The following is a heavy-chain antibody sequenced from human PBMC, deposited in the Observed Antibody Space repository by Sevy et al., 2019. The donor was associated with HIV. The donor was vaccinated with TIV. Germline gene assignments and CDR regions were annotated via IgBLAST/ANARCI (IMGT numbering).Heavy chain of an antibody. D-gene: IGHD3-22*01. CDR1: GFTFSSYE. V-gene: IGHV3-48*03. J-gene: IGHJ5*02. Sequence: GGSLRLSCEASGFTFSSYEMNWVRQAPGKGLEWVSYISNSGTTIKYAYSVKGRFTISRDNAKNSLYMQMNSLRAEDTAVYYCARVDANYDKGFDPWGQGTLVTVSS. CDR2: ISNSGTTI. CDR3: ARVDANYDKGFDP.